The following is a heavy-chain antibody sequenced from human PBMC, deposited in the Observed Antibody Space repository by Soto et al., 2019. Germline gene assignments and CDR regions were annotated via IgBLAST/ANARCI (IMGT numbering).Heavy chain of an antibody. Sequence: EVQLLETGGGLVQPGGSLRLSCAASGFTFSGSAFTWVRQAPGKGLEWVSSISGSGGTTYYADSVKGRFTISRHNSKNTLLLQMNTLRAEETAVYYCARGRDGYYPWGAYWGQGTLVTVSS. D-gene: IGHD1-26*01. CDR2: ISGSGGTT. J-gene: IGHJ4*02. CDR1: GFTFSGSA. CDR3: ARGRDGYYPWGAY. V-gene: IGHV3-23*01.